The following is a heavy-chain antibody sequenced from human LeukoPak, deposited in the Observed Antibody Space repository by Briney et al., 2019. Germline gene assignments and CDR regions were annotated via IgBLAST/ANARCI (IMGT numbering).Heavy chain of an antibody. J-gene: IGHJ5*02. Sequence: SVKVSCKASGGTFSSYAISWVRQAPGQGLEWMGGIIPIFGTANYAQKFQGRVTVTADKSTSTAYMELSSLRSEDTAVYYCARGGVTMALNWFDPWGQGTLVTVSS. CDR1: GGTFSSYA. V-gene: IGHV1-69*06. CDR2: IIPIFGTA. CDR3: ARGGVTMALNWFDP. D-gene: IGHD3-10*01.